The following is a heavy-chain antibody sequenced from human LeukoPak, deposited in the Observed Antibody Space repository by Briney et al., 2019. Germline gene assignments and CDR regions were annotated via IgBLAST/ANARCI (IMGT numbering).Heavy chain of an antibody. D-gene: IGHD3-22*01. CDR3: VRQVYDSSGYYSAFDI. CDR1: GGSISSYY. V-gene: IGHV4-59*08. CDR2: IYYSGST. J-gene: IGHJ3*02. Sequence: SETLSLTCTVSGGSISSYYCSWIRQPPGKGLEWIGYIYYSGSTNSNPSLRSRVTISVDTSKNQLSLKLSSVTAADTAVYYCVRQVYDSSGYYSAFDIWGQGTMVTVSS.